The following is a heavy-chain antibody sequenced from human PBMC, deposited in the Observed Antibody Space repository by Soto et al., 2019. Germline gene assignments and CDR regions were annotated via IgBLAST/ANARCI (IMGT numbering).Heavy chain of an antibody. J-gene: IGHJ4*02. V-gene: IGHV1-18*01. CDR1: GYTFTDYG. D-gene: IGHD1-1*01. CDR3: ARDRSTHDY. CDR2: ISAYNGNT. Sequence: QGQLVQSGVEVKKPEASVKVSCKASGYTFTDYGISWVRQAPGQGLEWMGWISAYNGNTNYAQNLQDRVTMTTDTSTSTAYMELRSLRSDDTAVYYCARDRSTHDYWGQGTLIAVSS.